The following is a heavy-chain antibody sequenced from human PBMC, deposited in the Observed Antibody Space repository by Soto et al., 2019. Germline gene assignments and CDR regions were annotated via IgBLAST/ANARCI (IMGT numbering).Heavy chain of an antibody. CDR3: ARGLRTGNYGMDV. J-gene: IGHJ6*02. CDR2: IIPMFETV. V-gene: IGHV1-69*13. CDR1: GGTFGNYA. Sequence: VASVKVSCKASGGTFGNYAVSWVRQAPGQGLEWMGGIIPMFETVNYAQRFQGRLTIAADESTSTAYMELTSLTSADTAIYFCARGLRTGNYGMDVWGQGTTVTVSS. D-gene: IGHD2-15*01.